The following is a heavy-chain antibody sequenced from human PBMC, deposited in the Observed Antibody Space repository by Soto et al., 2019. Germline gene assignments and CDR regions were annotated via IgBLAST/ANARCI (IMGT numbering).Heavy chain of an antibody. CDR3: ALRSMAVVPEY. CDR1: GDSISSYY. D-gene: IGHD3-22*01. CDR2: LYYGRSA. V-gene: IGHV4-59*01. Sequence: QVQLQESGPGLVKPSETLSLTCAVSGDSISSYYCMWIRQPPGKGLESIGYLYYGRSANYNPSLKRRVTLSVDTYTNQCSLTLSSMTAADTAVYYCALRSMAVVPEYWGQGTLVTVSS. J-gene: IGHJ4*02.